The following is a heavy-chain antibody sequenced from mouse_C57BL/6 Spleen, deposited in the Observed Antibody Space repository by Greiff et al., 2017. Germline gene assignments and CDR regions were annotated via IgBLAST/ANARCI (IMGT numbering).Heavy chain of an antibody. V-gene: IGHV1-26*01. CDR2: INPNNGGT. CDR1: GYTFTDYY. J-gene: IGHJ1*03. Sequence: VQLQQSGPELVKPGASVKISCKASGYTFTDYYMNWVKQSHGKSLEWIGDINPNNGGTSYNQKFKGKATLTVDKSSSTAYMELRSLTSEDSAVYYCARGEGYYYGSSSPNFDVWGTGTTVTVSS. CDR3: ARGEGYYYGSSSPNFDV. D-gene: IGHD1-1*01.